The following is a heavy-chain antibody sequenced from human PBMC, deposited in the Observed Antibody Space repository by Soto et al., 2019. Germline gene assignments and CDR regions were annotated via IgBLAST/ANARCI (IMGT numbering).Heavy chain of an antibody. CDR3: ATRGYSYGLDALDI. J-gene: IGHJ3*02. V-gene: IGHV3-21*01. D-gene: IGHD5-18*01. Sequence: EVQLVESGGGLVKPGGSLRRSCAASGFTFSSSSMNWVRQAPGKGLEWVSSITSSSGHIYYADSVKGRFTISRDNAKNSLYLQMNSLTAEDTAVYYCATRGYSYGLDALDIWGQGTMVTVSS. CDR1: GFTFSSSS. CDR2: ITSSSGHI.